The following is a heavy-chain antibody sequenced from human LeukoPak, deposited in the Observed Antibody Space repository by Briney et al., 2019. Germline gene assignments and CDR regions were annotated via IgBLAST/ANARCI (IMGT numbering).Heavy chain of an antibody. CDR3: ARDAYYYGSGSYWFDY. V-gene: IGHV4-59*12. J-gene: IGHJ4*02. D-gene: IGHD3-10*01. Sequence: SETLSLTCTVSGGSISSYYWSWIRQPPGKGLEWIGYTYYSGSTNYNPSLKSRVTISVDTSKNQFSLKLSSVTAADTAVYYCARDAYYYGSGSYWFDYWGQGTLVTVSS. CDR2: TYYSGST. CDR1: GGSISSYY.